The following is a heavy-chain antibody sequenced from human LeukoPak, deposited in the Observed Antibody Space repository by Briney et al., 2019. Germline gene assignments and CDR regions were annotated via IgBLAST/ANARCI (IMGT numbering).Heavy chain of an antibody. Sequence: GGSLRLSCAASGFTFSGYAMHWVRQAPGRGLEWVSLISSDGSNKNYADSVKGRFTISRDISKNTLYLQMNSLRSEDTAMYYCARGVGYDYRYFDYWGQGTLVTVSS. V-gene: IGHV3-30-3*01. CDR1: GFTFSGYA. J-gene: IGHJ4*02. CDR2: ISSDGSNK. D-gene: IGHD3-22*01. CDR3: ARGVGYDYRYFDY.